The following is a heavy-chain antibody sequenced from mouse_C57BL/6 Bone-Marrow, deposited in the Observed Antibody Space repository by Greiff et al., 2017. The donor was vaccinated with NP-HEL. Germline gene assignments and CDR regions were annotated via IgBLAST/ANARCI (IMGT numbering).Heavy chain of an antibody. V-gene: IGHV2-2*01. J-gene: IGHJ1*03. D-gene: IGHD2-5*01. CDR1: GFSLTSYG. Sequence: QVQLKESGPGLVQPSQSLSITCTVSGFSLTSYGVHWVRQSPGKGLEWLGVIWSGGSTDYNAAFISRLSISKDNSKSQVFFKMNSLQADDTAIYYCARPTIVTTTRVHWYFDVWGTGTTVTVSS. CDR2: IWSGGST. CDR3: ARPTIVTTTRVHWYFDV.